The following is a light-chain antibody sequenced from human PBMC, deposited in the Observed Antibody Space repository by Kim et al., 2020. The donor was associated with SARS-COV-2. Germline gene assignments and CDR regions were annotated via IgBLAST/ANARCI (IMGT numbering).Light chain of an antibody. CDR1: QSISTY. Sequence: EIVLTQSPATLSLSPGERATLSCRASQSISTYLAWYQHKPGQAPRLLIHNASNRATGIPARFSGSGSGTDFTLIISYLEPEDFAVYYCQQRSSNNRLTFGGGTKVEIK. CDR3: QQRSSNNRLT. J-gene: IGKJ4*01. CDR2: NAS. V-gene: IGKV3-11*01.